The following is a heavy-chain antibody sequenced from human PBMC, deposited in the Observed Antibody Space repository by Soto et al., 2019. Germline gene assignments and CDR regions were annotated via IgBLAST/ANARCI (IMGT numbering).Heavy chain of an antibody. Sequence: GGSLRLSCAASGFTFEDNTMHWVRQAPGKGLEWVSLISWDGGSTYYADSVKGRFTISRDNSKNSLYLQMNSLRTEDTALYYCAKALSIAAAGTGVDYWGQGTLVTVSS. V-gene: IGHV3-43*01. CDR2: ISWDGGST. D-gene: IGHD6-13*01. J-gene: IGHJ4*02. CDR3: AKALSIAAAGTGVDY. CDR1: GFTFEDNT.